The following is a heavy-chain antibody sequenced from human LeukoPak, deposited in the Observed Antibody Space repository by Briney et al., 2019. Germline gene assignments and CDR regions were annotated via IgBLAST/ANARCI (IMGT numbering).Heavy chain of an antibody. Sequence: GGSLRLSCVTSGFKFDDYGMSWVRQAPGKGPEWISGITWNAARTDYADSVKGRFTISRDSAKNSLFLQMNSLRAEDTALYYCARDGVGGGSYYSAYWGQGTLVAVSS. J-gene: IGHJ4*02. CDR3: ARDGVGGGSYYSAY. CDR1: GFKFDDYG. CDR2: ITWNAART. D-gene: IGHD1-26*01. V-gene: IGHV3-20*04.